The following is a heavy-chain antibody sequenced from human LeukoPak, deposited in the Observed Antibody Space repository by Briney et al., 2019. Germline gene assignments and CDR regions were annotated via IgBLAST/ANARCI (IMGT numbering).Heavy chain of an antibody. CDR1: GGSISDTSYY. V-gene: IGHV4-39*07. CDR3: ARAPHFFDAVGSRYYFDY. D-gene: IGHD3-10*01. CDR2: IYYSGNT. Sequence: SETLSLTCTVSGGSISDTSYYWGWIRQSPGKGLEWFGSIYYSGNTYHNPSLMSRVAISVGRSKNQFSLKLTSMTAADTAVYYCARAPHFFDAVGSRYYFDYWGQGTLVTVSS. J-gene: IGHJ4*02.